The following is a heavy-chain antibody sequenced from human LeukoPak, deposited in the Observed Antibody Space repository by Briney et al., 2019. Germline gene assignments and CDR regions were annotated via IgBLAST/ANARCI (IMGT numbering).Heavy chain of an antibody. CDR2: IIPIFGTA. CDR1: GGTFSSYA. CDR3: ARFSRDHWDVDP. V-gene: IGHV1-69*13. Sequence: SVKVSCKASGGTFSSYAISWVRQAPGQGLEWMGGIIPIFGTANYAQKFQGRVTITADESTSTAYMELSSLGSEDTAVYCCARFSRDHWDVDPWGQGTLVTVSS. D-gene: IGHD1-26*01. J-gene: IGHJ5*02.